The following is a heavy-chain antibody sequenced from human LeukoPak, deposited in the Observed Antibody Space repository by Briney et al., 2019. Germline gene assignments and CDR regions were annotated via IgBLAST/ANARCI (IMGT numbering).Heavy chain of an antibody. CDR1: GGSFSGYY. V-gene: IGHV4-34*01. CDR2: IHHSGST. Sequence: SETLSLTCAVYGGSFSGYYWSWIRQPPGKGLEWIGEIHHSGSTNYNPSLKSRVTISVDTSKNQFSLKLSSVTAADTAVYYCARRYSSSAGPHRGISGMDVWGQGTTVTVSS. CDR3: ARRYSSSAGPHRGISGMDV. J-gene: IGHJ6*02. D-gene: IGHD6-13*01.